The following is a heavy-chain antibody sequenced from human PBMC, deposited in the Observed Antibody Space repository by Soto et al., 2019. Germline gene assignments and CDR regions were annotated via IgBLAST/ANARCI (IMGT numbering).Heavy chain of an antibody. CDR1: GYTFTSYD. CDR2: INPNSGGT. J-gene: IGHJ3*02. Sequence: ASVKVSCKASGYTFTSYDINWVRQAPGQGLEWMGWINPNSGGTNYAQKFQGRVTMTRETSISIAYMELNSLRSDDTAVYYCARSRIRLWPDAFDIWGQGPMVTVSS. CDR3: ARSRIRLWPDAFDI. D-gene: IGHD5-18*01. V-gene: IGHV1-2*02.